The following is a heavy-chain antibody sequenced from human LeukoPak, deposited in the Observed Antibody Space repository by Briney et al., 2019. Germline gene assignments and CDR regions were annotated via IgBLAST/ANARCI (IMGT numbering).Heavy chain of an antibody. CDR3: AKDDNYGANGWFDP. D-gene: IGHD4-23*01. V-gene: IGHV3-30*18. CDR2: ISSDGSNK. CDR1: GFTFSGYD. Sequence: GRSLRLSCAASGFTFSGYDMHWVRQAPGTGLEWVAVISSDGSNKYFADSVKGRFTISRDNSKNTLYLQMNSLRAEDTAVYYCAKDDNYGANGWFDPWGQGTLVTVSS. J-gene: IGHJ5*02.